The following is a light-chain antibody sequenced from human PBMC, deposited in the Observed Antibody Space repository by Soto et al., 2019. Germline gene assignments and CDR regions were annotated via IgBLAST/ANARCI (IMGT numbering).Light chain of an antibody. V-gene: IGKV3-15*01. CDR3: HQYHTWPIT. Sequence: EMVMPQSPATLYVSPGARSSLSGRASQSVGSNLAWYPQNPGQAPRLLIYGASTRATGIPARFSGSGSGTEFTPTISSLQSEDCAIYYCHQYHTWPITFGEGPRWIS. J-gene: IGKJ4*01. CDR2: GAS. CDR1: QSVGSN.